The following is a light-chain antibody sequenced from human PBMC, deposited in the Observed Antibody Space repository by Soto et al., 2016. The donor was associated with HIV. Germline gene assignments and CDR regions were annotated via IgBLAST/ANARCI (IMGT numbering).Light chain of an antibody. V-gene: IGLV3-21*03. J-gene: IGLJ1*01. Sequence: SYELTQPPSVSVAPGKTARITCGGNNIGSKSVHWYQQKPGQAPVLVVYDDSHRPSGIPERFSGSNSGNTATLTINSVEAGDEADFYCQVWDSSSDHSGVFGTGTKVTVL. CDR3: QVWDSSSDHSGV. CDR1: NIGSKS. CDR2: DDS.